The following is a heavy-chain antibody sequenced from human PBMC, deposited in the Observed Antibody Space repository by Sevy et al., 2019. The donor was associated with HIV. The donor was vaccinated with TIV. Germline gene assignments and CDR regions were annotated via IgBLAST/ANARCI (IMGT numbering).Heavy chain of an antibody. CDR3: AKNTAAAGVGGFDY. CDR2: IQYDGNNK. CDR1: GFTFSHYG. V-gene: IGHV3-30*02. Sequence: GGSLRLSCAASGFTFSHYGMHWVRQAPGKGLECVTFIQYDGNNKYYADSVKGRFTISRDNSKNMSFLQMNDLRAEDTALYYCAKNTAAAGVGGFDYWGQGALVTVSS. D-gene: IGHD6-13*01. J-gene: IGHJ4*02.